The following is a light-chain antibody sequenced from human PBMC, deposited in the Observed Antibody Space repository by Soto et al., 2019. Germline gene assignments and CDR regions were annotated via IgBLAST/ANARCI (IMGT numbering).Light chain of an antibody. V-gene: IGLV6-57*04. CDR2: EDN. Sequence: NFMLTQPHSVSESPGKTVTISCTRSSGSIASNYVQWYQQRPGSAPTTVIYEDNQRPSGVPDRFSGSIDSSSNSASLTISGLKTEDEADYYCQSYDSSNHGVFGGGTKL. CDR3: QSYDSSNHGV. J-gene: IGLJ2*01. CDR1: SGSIASNY.